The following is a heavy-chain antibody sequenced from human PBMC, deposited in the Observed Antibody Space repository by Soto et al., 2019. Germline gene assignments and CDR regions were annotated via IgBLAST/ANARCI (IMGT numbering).Heavy chain of an antibody. V-gene: IGHV4-39*01. CDR3: ARHKGPNLHQGENCFDP. Sequence: PSETLSLTCTVSGGSISSSSYYWGWIRQPPGKGLEWIGSIYYSGSTYYNPSLKSRVTISVDTSKNQFSLKLSSVTAADTAVYYCARHKGPNLHQGENCFDPWGQGTLVTVSS. CDR2: IYYSGST. J-gene: IGHJ5*02. CDR1: GGSISSSSYY. D-gene: IGHD1-7*01.